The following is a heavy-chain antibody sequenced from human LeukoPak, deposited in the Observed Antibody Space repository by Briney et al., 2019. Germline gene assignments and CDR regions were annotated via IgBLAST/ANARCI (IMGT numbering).Heavy chain of an antibody. V-gene: IGHV3-23*01. CDR2: IIASSGST. CDR1: GFYFNNYA. J-gene: IGHJ4*02. CDR3: VKGGYDYVEVAYFDF. Sequence: GGSLRLSCAVSGFYFNNYAMSWVRQAPGKGLEWVSLIIASSGSTFYADSVKGRFTISRDNSKNTLYLQMNSLRVEDSAVYYCVKGGYDYVEVAYFDFWGQGTLVTVSS. D-gene: IGHD5-12*01.